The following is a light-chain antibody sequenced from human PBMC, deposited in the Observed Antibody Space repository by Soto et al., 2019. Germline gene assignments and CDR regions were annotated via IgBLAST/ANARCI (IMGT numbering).Light chain of an antibody. CDR1: QSVSSS. V-gene: IGKV3-20*01. CDR2: GAS. Sequence: EIVLTQSPGTLSLSPGERATLSCRASQSVSSSLAWYQQKPGQAPRPLLYGASSRATGIPDRFSGSGSGPDFTLTISRLEPEDFAVYFCQHYGSSRTFGQGTKVDIK. J-gene: IGKJ1*01. CDR3: QHYGSSRT.